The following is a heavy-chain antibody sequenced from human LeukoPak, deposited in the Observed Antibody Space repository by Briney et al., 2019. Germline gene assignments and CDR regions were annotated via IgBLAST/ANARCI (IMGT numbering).Heavy chain of an antibody. Sequence: PSETLSLTCAVSGGSISSYFCTWIRQPAGKGLEWIGRIHTSGSTNYNPSLKSRVTMSVDTSKNQFSLKQSSVTAADTAVYYCARDPEGHGNYFDYWGQGALVTVSS. D-gene: IGHD1-14*01. CDR2: IHTSGST. CDR3: ARDPEGHGNYFDY. V-gene: IGHV4-4*07. J-gene: IGHJ4*02. CDR1: GGSISSYF.